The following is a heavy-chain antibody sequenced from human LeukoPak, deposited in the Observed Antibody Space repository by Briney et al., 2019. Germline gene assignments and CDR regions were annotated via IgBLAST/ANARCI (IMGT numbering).Heavy chain of an antibody. D-gene: IGHD1-7*01. Sequence: GKSLRLSCAASGFTFSSCAMHWVRQAPGKGLEWVAVISYDASNKFYADSVKGRFTISRDNSKNTLYLHMNSLRDDDTAVYYCVRGVGVSRFNYLDPWGQGTLVIVSS. J-gene: IGHJ5*02. V-gene: IGHV3-30-3*01. CDR2: ISYDASNK. CDR3: VRGVGVSRFNYLDP. CDR1: GFTFSSCA.